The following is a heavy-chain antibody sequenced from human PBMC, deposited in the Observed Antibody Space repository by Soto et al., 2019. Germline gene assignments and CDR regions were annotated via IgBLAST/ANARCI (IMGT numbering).Heavy chain of an antibody. Sequence: QVQLQESGPGLVKPSGILSLTCAVSGGSISSSNWWSWVRQTPGKGLEWIGEIYHSGSTNYNPSLKSRVTISVDKSKNQFSLKLSSVSAADTAVYYCARERAFGESSPGYYYYGMDVWGQGTTVTVSS. CDR3: ARERAFGESSPGYYYYGMDV. V-gene: IGHV4-4*02. CDR1: GGSISSSNW. CDR2: IYHSGST. D-gene: IGHD3-10*01. J-gene: IGHJ6*02.